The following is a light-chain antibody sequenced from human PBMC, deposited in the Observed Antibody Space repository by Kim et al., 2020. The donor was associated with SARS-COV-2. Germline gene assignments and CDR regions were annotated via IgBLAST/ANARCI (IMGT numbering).Light chain of an antibody. CDR2: EVS. V-gene: IGLV2-18*02. CDR3: SSYTSSSTLI. Sequence: GQSVTISCTGTSSDVGSYNRVSWYQQPPGTAPKLIIYEVSDRPSGVPHRFSGSKSGNTASLTISWLQTEDEADYYCSSYTSSSTLIFGGATKVTVL. CDR1: SSDVGSYNR. J-gene: IGLJ6*01.